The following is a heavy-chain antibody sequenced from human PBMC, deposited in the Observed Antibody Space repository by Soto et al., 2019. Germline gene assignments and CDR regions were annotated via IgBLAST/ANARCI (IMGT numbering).Heavy chain of an antibody. Sequence: ASVKVSCKASGYTFTSYAMHWVRQAPGQRLEWMGWINAGNGNTKYSQKFQGRVTITRDTSASTAYMELSSLRSEDTAVYYCARDWGYSGSHRYYYGMDVWGQGTTVTVSS. V-gene: IGHV1-3*01. CDR1: GYTFTSYA. CDR2: INAGNGNT. CDR3: ARDWGYSGSHRYYYGMDV. J-gene: IGHJ6*02. D-gene: IGHD1-26*01.